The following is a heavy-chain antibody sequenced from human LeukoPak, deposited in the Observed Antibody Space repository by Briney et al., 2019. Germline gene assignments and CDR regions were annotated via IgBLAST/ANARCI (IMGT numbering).Heavy chain of an antibody. CDR3: AELGITMIGGV. D-gene: IGHD3-10*02. Sequence: GGSLRLSCAASGFTFSSYEMNWVRQAPGKGLEWVSYISSSGSTIYYADSVKGRFTISRDNAKNSLYLQMNSLRAEDTAVYYYAELGITMIGGVWGKGTTVTISS. CDR2: ISSSGSTI. V-gene: IGHV3-48*03. CDR1: GFTFSSYE. J-gene: IGHJ6*04.